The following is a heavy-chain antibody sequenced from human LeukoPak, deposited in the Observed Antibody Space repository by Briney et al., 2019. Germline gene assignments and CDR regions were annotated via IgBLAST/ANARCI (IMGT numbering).Heavy chain of an antibody. J-gene: IGHJ4*02. CDR3: ANLHYDILTGYIYYFDY. D-gene: IGHD3-9*01. V-gene: IGHV3-30*02. CDR2: NRYDGSNK. Sequence: GGSLRLSCAASAFTFSSYGMHWVRQAPGKGLEWVAFNRYDGSNKYYADSVKGRFTISRDNSRNTLYLQMNSLRAEDTAVYYCANLHYDILTGYIYYFDYWGQGTLVTVSS. CDR1: AFTFSSYG.